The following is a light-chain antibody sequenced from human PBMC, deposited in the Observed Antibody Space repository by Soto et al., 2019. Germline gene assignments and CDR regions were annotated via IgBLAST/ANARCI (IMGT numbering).Light chain of an antibody. CDR2: DVS. V-gene: IGLV2-14*03. J-gene: IGLJ2*01. CDR3: SSYTSTSSV. Sequence: QSALTQPASVSGSPGQSITISCTGSNSVFRGYNYVSWYQHHPGKAPKLIIYDVSSRPSGISNRFSGSKSGNTASLTISGLQPEDEADYYCSSYTSTSSVFGGGTKLTVL. CDR1: NSVFRGYNY.